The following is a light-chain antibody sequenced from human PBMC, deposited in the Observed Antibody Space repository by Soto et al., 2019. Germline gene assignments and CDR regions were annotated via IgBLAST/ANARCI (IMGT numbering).Light chain of an antibody. J-gene: IGKJ1*01. CDR1: QTISSY. CDR2: AAS. Sequence: DLQMTQSPSSLSASVGDRVTITCRASQTISSYLNWYQQKPGIAPKLLIFAASSLQSEVPSRFSGSGSGTDFTLTISSLQPEDFATYFCQQTYRTPGTFGQGTKVEIK. CDR3: QQTYRTPGT. V-gene: IGKV1-39*01.